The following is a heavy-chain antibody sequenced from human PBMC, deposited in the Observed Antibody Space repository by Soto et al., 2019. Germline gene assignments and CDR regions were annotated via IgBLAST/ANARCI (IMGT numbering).Heavy chain of an antibody. CDR1: GFTFRNYA. CDR2: ISGNGGDI. D-gene: IGHD2-2*01. CDR3: AKRGDIVEVSRTFVGYGMDV. J-gene: IGHJ6*02. Sequence: PGGSLSLSCAASGFTFRNYAMSWVRQAPGKGLEWVSRISGNGGDINYADSVKGRFTISRDNSKNTLYLQMNSLRAEDTAVYYCAKRGDIVEVSRTFVGYGMDVWGQGTTVTVSS. V-gene: IGHV3-23*01.